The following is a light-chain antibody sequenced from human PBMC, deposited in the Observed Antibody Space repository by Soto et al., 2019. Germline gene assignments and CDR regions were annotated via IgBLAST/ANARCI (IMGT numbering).Light chain of an antibody. CDR1: QSVSRNY. J-gene: IGKJ1*01. CDR2: GAS. Sequence: EIVLTQSPGTLSLSPGERATLSCRTSQSVSRNYLAWYQQKPGQAPRLFIYGASSRAAVIPDRFSGFGSGTDFTLTISRLEPDDFAVYYCQQYGSSPWTFGQGTKVEVK. V-gene: IGKV3-20*01. CDR3: QQYGSSPWT.